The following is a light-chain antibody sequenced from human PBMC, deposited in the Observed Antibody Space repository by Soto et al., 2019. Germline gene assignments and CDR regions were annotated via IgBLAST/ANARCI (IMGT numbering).Light chain of an antibody. J-gene: IGKJ4*01. Sequence: EIVLTQSPGTLSLSPGVRATLSCRARQSVGKKYLGWYQQEPGQPPSLLVFHASIRATGIPDPFSGGGSGTDFTLIISRWEPGDFAVYYCHQYALSPFTFGGGTKVEIK. CDR3: HQYALSPFT. CDR2: HAS. V-gene: IGKV3-20*01. CDR1: QSVGKKY.